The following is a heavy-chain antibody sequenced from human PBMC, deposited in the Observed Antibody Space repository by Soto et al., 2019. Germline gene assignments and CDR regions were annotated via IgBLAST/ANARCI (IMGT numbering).Heavy chain of an antibody. Sequence: SETLCLTWIVSGGSITYYGRRWIRQFPGKGLEWIAYTSYNGSAIYNPSPRSRVTISMDTSRNQFSLKLTSMTAAETAVYYCARDMHAGFTQWFDPWGKGTLVTSPQ. J-gene: IGHJ5*02. V-gene: IGHV4-59*01. D-gene: IGHD2-8*01. CDR2: TSYNGSA. CDR1: GGSITYYG. CDR3: ARDMHAGFTQWFDP.